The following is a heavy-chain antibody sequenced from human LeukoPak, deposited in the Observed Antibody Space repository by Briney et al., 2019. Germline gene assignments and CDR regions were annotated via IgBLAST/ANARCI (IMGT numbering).Heavy chain of an antibody. CDR1: GGSFSGYY. J-gene: IGHJ6*02. CDR2: INHSGST. Sequence: PSETLSLTCAVYGGSFSGYYWSWIRQPPGKGLEWIGEINHSGSTNYNPSLKSRVTISVDTSKNQFSLKLSSVTAADTAVYYCARHHYGSGSYYAYYYYYGMDVWGQGTTVTASS. CDR3: ARHHYGSGSYYAYYYYYGMDV. V-gene: IGHV4-34*01. D-gene: IGHD3-10*01.